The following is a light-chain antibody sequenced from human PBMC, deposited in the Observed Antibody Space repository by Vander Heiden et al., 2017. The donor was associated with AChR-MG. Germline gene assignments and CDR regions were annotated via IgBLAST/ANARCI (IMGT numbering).Light chain of an antibody. CDR3: CSFAASSTGV. Sequence: QPALPHPASVSGSPGQSITISCTGTNSDVGKYNLVSWYHQRPGKAPKLIIYEDDDRPSGVSRRFSGSKTASTASLTISGLQAEDEAYYYCCSFAASSTGVFGGGTRLTVL. V-gene: IGLV2-23*01. J-gene: IGLJ3*02. CDR2: EDD. CDR1: NSDVGKYNL.